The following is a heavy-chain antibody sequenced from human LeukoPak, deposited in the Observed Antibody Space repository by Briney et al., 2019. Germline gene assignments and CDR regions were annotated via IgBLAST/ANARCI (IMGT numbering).Heavy chain of an antibody. Sequence: HPGGSLRLSCAASGVTSSRFVMSWVRQAPGKGLEWVSGISGGDNRTHYADSVKGRFTISRDNSKNTLYLQMNSLRADDTAIYCCARNQQLGGHSYYYYGMDVWGQGTTVTVSS. CDR3: ARNQQLGGHSYYYYGMDV. CDR1: GVTSSRFV. J-gene: IGHJ6*02. D-gene: IGHD3-16*01. CDR2: ISGGDNRT. V-gene: IGHV3-23*01.